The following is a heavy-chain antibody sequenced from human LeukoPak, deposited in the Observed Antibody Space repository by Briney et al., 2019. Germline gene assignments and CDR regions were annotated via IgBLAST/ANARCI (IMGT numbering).Heavy chain of an antibody. Sequence: GGSLRLSCAASGFTFNYYAISWVRQVPGKGLEWASSISGSDGNTHYADSVKGRFAISRDNAKNSLYLQMNSLRAEDTAVYYCARESVVVVAAKAYNWFDPWGQGTLVTVSS. D-gene: IGHD2-15*01. V-gene: IGHV3-23*01. CDR3: ARESVVVVAAKAYNWFDP. J-gene: IGHJ5*02. CDR2: ISGSDGNT. CDR1: GFTFNYYA.